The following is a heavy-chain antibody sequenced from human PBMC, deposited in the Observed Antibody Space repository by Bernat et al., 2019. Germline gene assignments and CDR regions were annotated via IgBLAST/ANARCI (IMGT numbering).Heavy chain of an antibody. Sequence: VQLLESGGGVVQPGGSLRLSCAPSGFIFHAYVMHWVRQAPGMGLEWVSRINHDSTATSYADSVRGRFTISRDNSKNSLYLQMNSLRVEDTALYYCVKDNANWDFDYWGRGTLVTVSS. J-gene: IGHJ4*02. CDR1: GFIFHAYV. CDR3: VKDNANWDFDY. D-gene: IGHD1-1*01. CDR2: INHDSTAT. V-gene: IGHV3-43*02.